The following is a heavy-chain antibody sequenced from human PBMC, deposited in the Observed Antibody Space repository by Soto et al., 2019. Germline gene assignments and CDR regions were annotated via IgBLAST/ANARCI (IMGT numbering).Heavy chain of an antibody. CDR1: GFTFSSYG. V-gene: IGHV3-30*18. CDR3: AKETTAMDYYYYYGMDV. CDR2: ISYDGSNK. Sequence: GGSLRLSCAASGFTFSSYGMHWVRQAPGKGLEWVAVISYDGSNKYYADSVKGRFTISRDNSKNTLYLQMNGLRAEDTAVYYCAKETTAMDYYYYYGMDVWGQGTTVTVSS. D-gene: IGHD5-18*01. J-gene: IGHJ6*02.